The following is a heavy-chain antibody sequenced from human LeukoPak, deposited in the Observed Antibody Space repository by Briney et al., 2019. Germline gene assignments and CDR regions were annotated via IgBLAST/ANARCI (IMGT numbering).Heavy chain of an antibody. CDR1: GGSFSSYS. Sequence: KPSETLSLTCTASGGSFSSYSWSWIRQPPGKGLEWIGYIYYSGSTNNNPSLKSRVTITVDTSKNQCSLKLSSVTAADTAVYYCAREFRNAFDIRGQGTMVTVSS. CDR2: IYYSGST. J-gene: IGHJ3*02. V-gene: IGHV4-59*01. CDR3: AREFRNAFDI.